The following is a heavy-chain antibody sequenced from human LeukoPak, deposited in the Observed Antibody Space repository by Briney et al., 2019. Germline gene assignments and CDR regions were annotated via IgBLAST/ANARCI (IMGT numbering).Heavy chain of an antibody. Sequence: ASVKVSCKASGYTLTSYGISWVRQAPGQGLEWMGWISGYNGNTNYAQKFQGRVTMTTDTSTSTAYMELRSLRSDDTAVYYCARDPSDYYGSGSLDYWGQGTLVTVSS. D-gene: IGHD3-10*01. V-gene: IGHV1-18*01. CDR1: GYTLTSYG. CDR2: ISGYNGNT. CDR3: ARDPSDYYGSGSLDY. J-gene: IGHJ4*02.